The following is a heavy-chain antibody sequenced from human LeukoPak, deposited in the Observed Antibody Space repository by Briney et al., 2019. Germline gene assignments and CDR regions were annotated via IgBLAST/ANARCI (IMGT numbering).Heavy chain of an antibody. D-gene: IGHD4-17*01. CDR1: GYSFTSYW. V-gene: IGHV5-51*01. CDR3: ARHYPGGDYFIDY. CDR2: IYPDDSDT. Sequence: LGESLKISCKGSGYSFTSYWIGWVRQMPGKGLEWVGIIYPDDSDTRYSPSFQDQVIISADKSISTAYLQWSSLKALDTAMYYCARHYPGGDYFIDYWGQGTLVTVSS. J-gene: IGHJ4*02.